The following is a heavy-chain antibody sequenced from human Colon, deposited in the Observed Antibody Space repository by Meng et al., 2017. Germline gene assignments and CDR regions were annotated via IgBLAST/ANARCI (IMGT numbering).Heavy chain of an antibody. D-gene: IGHD3-3*01. V-gene: IGHV3-69-1*01. Sequence: EVQLVESGGGLVKRGGSWGLSCAASGFGFSDYVMSWVRQSPGKGLEWVSSVSSDAKIYYADSLKGRFTISRDNAQNSLFLEMTSLRAEDTAVYYCSRISIFGVVFFDLWGQGTLVTVSS. CDR1: GFGFSDYV. CDR2: VSSDAKI. J-gene: IGHJ4*02. CDR3: SRISIFGVVFFDL.